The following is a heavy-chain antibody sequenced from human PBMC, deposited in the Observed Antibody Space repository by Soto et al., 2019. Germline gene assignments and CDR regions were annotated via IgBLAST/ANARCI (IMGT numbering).Heavy chain of an antibody. CDR2: IKQDGSEK. V-gene: IGHV3-7*01. D-gene: IGHD2-2*01. CDR3: ARGEDRGAYDVVVPAAILYYYYMDV. J-gene: IGHJ6*03. CDR1: GFTFSSYW. Sequence: GGSLRLSCAASGFTFSSYWMSWVRQAPGKGLEWVANIKQDGSEKYYVDSVKGRFTISRDNAKNSLYLQMNSLRAEDTAVYYCARGEDRGAYDVVVPAAILYYYYMDVWGKGTTVTVSS.